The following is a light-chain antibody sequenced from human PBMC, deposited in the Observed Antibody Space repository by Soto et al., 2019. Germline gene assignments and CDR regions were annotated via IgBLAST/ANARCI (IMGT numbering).Light chain of an antibody. CDR2: DVR. V-gene: IGLV2-14*01. J-gene: IGLJ3*02. Sequence: QPVLTQPASVSGSPGHSITISCTGTSSDVGGYNYVSWYQQHPGKAPKLMIYDVRSRPSGVSNRFSGSKSGNTASLTISGLQAEDEADYYCSAYTSSSTRVFGGGTKLTVL. CDR1: SSDVGGYNY. CDR3: SAYTSSSTRV.